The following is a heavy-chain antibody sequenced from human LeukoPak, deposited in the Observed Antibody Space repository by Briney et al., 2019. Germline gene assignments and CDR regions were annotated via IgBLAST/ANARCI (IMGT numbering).Heavy chain of an antibody. J-gene: IGHJ4*02. CDR3: ARDLWGSGIDN. D-gene: IGHD3-10*01. Sequence: SQTLSLTCTVSGGSIRSGSYYWSWIRQPAGKGLEWIGRIYTSGSTNYNPSLKSRVTISVDTSKNQFSLKLSSVTAADTAVYYCARDLWGSGIDNWGQGTLVTVSS. CDR2: IYTSGST. V-gene: IGHV4-61*02. CDR1: GGSIRSGSYY.